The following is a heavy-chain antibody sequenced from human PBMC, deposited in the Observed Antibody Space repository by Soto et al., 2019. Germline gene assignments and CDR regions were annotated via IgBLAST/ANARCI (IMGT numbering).Heavy chain of an antibody. CDR2: FDPEDGET. J-gene: IGHJ5*02. Sequence: WASVKVSCKVSGYTLTELSMHWVRQAPGKGLEWMGGFDPEDGETIYAQKFQGRVTMTEDTSTDTAYMELSSLRSEDTAVYYCATGVIPAATNNWFDPWGQGTLVTVSS. CDR1: GYTLTELS. D-gene: IGHD2-2*01. V-gene: IGHV1-24*01. CDR3: ATGVIPAATNNWFDP.